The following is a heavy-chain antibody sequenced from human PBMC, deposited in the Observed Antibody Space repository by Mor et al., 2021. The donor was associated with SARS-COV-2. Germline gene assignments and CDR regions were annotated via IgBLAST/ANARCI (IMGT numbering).Heavy chain of an antibody. J-gene: IGHJ5*02. Sequence: NTNYNPSLKSRVTISLDTSKNQFSLRLSSVTAADTAVYYCARHEGIRSLWFDPWGQGTLVTVSS. CDR2: NT. D-gene: IGHD3-3*01. V-gene: IGHV4-61*07. CDR3: ARHEGIRSLWFDP.